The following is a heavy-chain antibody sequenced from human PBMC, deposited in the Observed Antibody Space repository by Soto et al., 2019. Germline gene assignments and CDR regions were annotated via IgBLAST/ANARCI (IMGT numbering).Heavy chain of an antibody. Sequence: QVQLVQSGAEVKKPGASVKVSCKASGYIFTSYSISWVRQAPGQGLEWVGWISTYRGNTNYAQSIQGRVTLTRDTSTSTAYMELGSLSPDDTARYYCARSGGGSYSPGWFDPWGQGTLVTVSA. CDR3: ARSGGGSYSPGWFDP. D-gene: IGHD1-26*01. CDR1: GYIFTSYS. CDR2: ISTYRGNT. J-gene: IGHJ5*02. V-gene: IGHV1-18*01.